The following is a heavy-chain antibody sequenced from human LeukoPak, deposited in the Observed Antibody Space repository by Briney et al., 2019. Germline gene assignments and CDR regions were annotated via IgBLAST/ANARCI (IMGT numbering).Heavy chain of an antibody. D-gene: IGHD5-18*01. Sequence: GGSLRLSCTASGFTFSDYYMSWIRQAPGKGLEWISDISDSGDSVYYTDSVKGRFTIPRDNAKSSLYLQMNSLRAEDTAVYYCAKDDPGSYGPDDLDYWGQATLVTVSS. CDR3: AKDDPGSYGPDDLDY. CDR1: GFTFSDYY. V-gene: IGHV3-11*04. CDR2: ISDSGDSV. J-gene: IGHJ4*02.